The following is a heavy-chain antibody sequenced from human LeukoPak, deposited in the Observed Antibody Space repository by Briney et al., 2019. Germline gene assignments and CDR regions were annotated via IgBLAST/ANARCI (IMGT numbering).Heavy chain of an antibody. CDR2: ISSSSSYI. CDR1: GFTFSSYS. Sequence: GGSLRLSCAASGFTFSSYSMNWVRQAPGKGLEWVSSISSSSSYIYYADSVKGRFTISRDNAKNSLYLQMNSLRAEDTAVYYCARDAYYYDSSSYYRNAFDIWGQGTVVTVSS. CDR3: ARDAYYYDSSSYYRNAFDI. D-gene: IGHD3-22*01. V-gene: IGHV3-21*01. J-gene: IGHJ3*02.